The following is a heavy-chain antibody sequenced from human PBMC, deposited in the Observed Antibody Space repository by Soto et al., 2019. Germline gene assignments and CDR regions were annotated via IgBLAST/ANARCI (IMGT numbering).Heavy chain of an antibody. Sequence: EVQLLESGGGLVQPGGSLTHSCAASGFTFSNYDLNWVRQAPGKGLEWISLSSGYGGATFYADSVKGRFTMSRDCAKNTLYLQMNSLRVEDTAVYYCARTRGLDVWGRGTTVTVSS. CDR1: GFTFSNYD. V-gene: IGHV3-23*01. D-gene: IGHD1-7*01. CDR3: ARTRGLDV. J-gene: IGHJ6*02. CDR2: SSGYGGAT.